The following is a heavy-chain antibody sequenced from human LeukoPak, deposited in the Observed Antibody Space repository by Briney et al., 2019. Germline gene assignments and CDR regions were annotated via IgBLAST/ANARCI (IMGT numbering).Heavy chain of an antibody. CDR1: GFTFSSYN. J-gene: IGHJ4*02. Sequence: PGGSLRLSCAASGFTFSSYNMNWVRQAPGKGLEWVSSISSSSSYIYYADSVKGRFTISRDNAKNSLYLQMNSLRAEDTAVYYCARCSVPADDYRGQGTLVTVSS. CDR3: ARCSVPADDY. D-gene: IGHD2-2*01. V-gene: IGHV3-21*01. CDR2: ISSSSSYI.